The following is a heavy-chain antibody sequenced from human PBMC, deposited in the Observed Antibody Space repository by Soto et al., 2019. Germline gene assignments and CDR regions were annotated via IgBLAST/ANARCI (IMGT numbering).Heavy chain of an antibody. CDR3: ARDMYYYDSSGYYYGMDV. Sequence: LSLTCTVSGGSISSYYWSWIRQPPGKGLEWIGYIYYSGSTNYNPSLKSRVTISVDTSKNQFSLKLSSVAAADTAVYYCARDMYYYDSSGYYYGMDVWGQGTTVTVSS. V-gene: IGHV4-59*01. J-gene: IGHJ6*02. CDR2: IYYSGST. D-gene: IGHD3-22*01. CDR1: GGSISSYY.